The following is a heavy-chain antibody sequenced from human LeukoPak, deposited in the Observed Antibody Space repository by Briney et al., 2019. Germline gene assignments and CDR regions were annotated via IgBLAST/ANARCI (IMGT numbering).Heavy chain of an antibody. Sequence: PSETLSLTCAVYGGSFSGYYWSWIRQPPGKGLEWIGEINHSGSTNYNPSLKSRVTISVDTSKNQFSLKLSSVTAADTAVYYCARQGQWLPFDYWGQGTLVTVSS. CDR3: ARQGQWLPFDY. CDR2: INHSGST. CDR1: GGSFSGYY. J-gene: IGHJ4*02. V-gene: IGHV4-34*01. D-gene: IGHD6-19*01.